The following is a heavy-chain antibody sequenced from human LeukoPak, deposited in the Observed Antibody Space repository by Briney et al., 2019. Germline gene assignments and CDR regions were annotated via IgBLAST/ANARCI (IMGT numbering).Heavy chain of an antibody. D-gene: IGHD2-15*01. CDR3: ARRPTTPGYCSGGSCYSFSWFDP. Sequence: SETLSLTCTVSGGSISGYYWSWIRQPPGKGLEWIGYIYYSGSTNYNPSLKSRVTISVDTSKNQFSLKLSSVTAADTAVYYCARRPTTPGYCSGGSCYSFSWFDPWGQGTLVTVSS. CDR2: IYYSGST. V-gene: IGHV4-59*08. CDR1: GGSISGYY. J-gene: IGHJ5*02.